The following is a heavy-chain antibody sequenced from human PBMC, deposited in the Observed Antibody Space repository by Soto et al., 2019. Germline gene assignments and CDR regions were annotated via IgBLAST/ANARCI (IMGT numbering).Heavy chain of an antibody. D-gene: IGHD3-16*01. CDR3: ASHYVGAADY. V-gene: IGHV4-59*08. CDR2: IYYSGST. J-gene: IGHJ4*02. Sequence: SETLSLTCTVSGGSISSYYWSWIRQPPGKGLEWIGYIYYSGSTNYNPSLKSRVTISVDSSKNQFSLKLSSVTAADTAVYYGASHYVGAADYWGQGTLVTVSS. CDR1: GGSISSYY.